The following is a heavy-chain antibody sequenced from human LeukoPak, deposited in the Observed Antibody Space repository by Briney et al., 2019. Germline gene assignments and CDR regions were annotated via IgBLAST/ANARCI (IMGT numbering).Heavy chain of an antibody. V-gene: IGHV1-2*02. CDR3: ARDGRFLEWLLYGYYFDY. Sequence: ASVKVSCKASGYTFTGYYMHWVRQAPGQGLEWMGWINPNSGGTNYAQKFQGRVTMTRATSISTAYMELSRLRSDDTAVYYCARDGRFLEWLLYGYYFDYWGQGTLVTVSS. J-gene: IGHJ4*02. CDR1: GYTFTGYY. D-gene: IGHD3-3*01. CDR2: INPNSGGT.